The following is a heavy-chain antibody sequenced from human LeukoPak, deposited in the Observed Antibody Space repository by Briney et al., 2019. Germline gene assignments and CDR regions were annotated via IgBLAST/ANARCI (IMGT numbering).Heavy chain of an antibody. CDR3: GKGSTGWSRDP. CDR1: GYSFTERG. D-gene: IGHD6-19*01. V-gene: IGHV1-18*01. J-gene: IGHJ5*02. Sequence: VASVKVSCKASGYSFTERGISWMRHVRGQGLEGMGWISATSGNTYYAQTSQDRATMTTDASTSTGYMELRDLTADDTAVYYCGKGSTGWSRDPWGQGTLVTVSS. CDR2: ISATSGNT.